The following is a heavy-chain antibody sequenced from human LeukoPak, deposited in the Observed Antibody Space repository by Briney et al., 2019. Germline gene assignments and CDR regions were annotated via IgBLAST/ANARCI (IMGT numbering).Heavy chain of an antibody. CDR1: GGSISSSSYY. D-gene: IGHD3-22*01. CDR3: ARSVDYDSSGYYYYYMDV. Sequence: SETLSLTCTVSGGSISSSSYYWSWIRQPPGKGLEWIGYIYYSGSTYYNPSLKSRVTISVDTSKNQFSLKLSSVTAADTAVYYCARSVDYDSSGYYYYYMDVWGKGTTVTVSS. CDR2: IYYSGST. V-gene: IGHV4-30-4*08. J-gene: IGHJ6*03.